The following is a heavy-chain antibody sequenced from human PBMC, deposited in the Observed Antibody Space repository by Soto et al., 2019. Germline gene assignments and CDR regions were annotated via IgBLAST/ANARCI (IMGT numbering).Heavy chain of an antibody. V-gene: IGHV4-31*03. D-gene: IGHD6-19*01. CDR2: IYYSGST. Sequence: PSETLSLTCTVSGGSISSGGYYWSWIRQHPGKGLEWIGYIYYSGSTYYNPSLKSRVTISVDTSKNQFSLKLSSVTAADTAVYSCARESSYSSGWSFDYGCQGTLVAVSS. CDR3: ARESSYSSGWSFDY. CDR1: GGSISSGGYY. J-gene: IGHJ4*02.